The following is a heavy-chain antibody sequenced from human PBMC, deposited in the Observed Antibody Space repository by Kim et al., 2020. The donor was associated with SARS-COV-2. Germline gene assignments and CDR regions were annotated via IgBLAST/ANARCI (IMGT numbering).Heavy chain of an antibody. CDR3: ARLPSGWYAGGLYYFDY. D-gene: IGHD6-19*01. Sequence: SETLSLTCTVSGGSISSYYWSWIRQPPGKGLEWIGYIYYSGSTNYNPSLKSRVTISVDTSKNQFSLKLSSVTAADTAVYYCARLPSGWYAGGLYYFDYWGQGTLVTVSS. V-gene: IGHV4-59*08. CDR1: GGSISSYY. J-gene: IGHJ4*02. CDR2: IYYSGST.